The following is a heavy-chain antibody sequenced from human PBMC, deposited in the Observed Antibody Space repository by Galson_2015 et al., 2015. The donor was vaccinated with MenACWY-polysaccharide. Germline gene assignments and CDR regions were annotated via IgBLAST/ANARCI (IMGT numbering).Heavy chain of an antibody. CDR3: ARVLKGLVGATPDY. J-gene: IGHJ4*02. Sequence: SLRLSCAGSGFTFSDFTMNWVRQAPGKGLEWVSYISSGGTIYYADSVKGRFTISRDNAKNSLYLQMNSLRDDDTAVYYCARVLKGLVGATPDYWGQGTLVTVSS. CDR1: GFTFSDFT. CDR2: ISSGGTI. D-gene: IGHD1-26*01. V-gene: IGHV3-48*02.